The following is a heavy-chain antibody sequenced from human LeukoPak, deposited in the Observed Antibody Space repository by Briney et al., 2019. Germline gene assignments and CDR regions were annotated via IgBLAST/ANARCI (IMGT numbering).Heavy chain of an antibody. J-gene: IGHJ4*02. D-gene: IGHD3-10*01. Sequence: ASVKVSCKASGYTFTGYYMHWVRQAPGQGLEWMGLINPNSGGTNYAQKFQGRVTMTRDTSISTAYMELSRLRSDDTAVYYCARDHPTLVRGVITRPFDYWRQGTLVTVSS. CDR2: INPNSGGT. CDR1: GYTFTGYY. CDR3: ARDHPTLVRGVITRPFDY. V-gene: IGHV1-2*02.